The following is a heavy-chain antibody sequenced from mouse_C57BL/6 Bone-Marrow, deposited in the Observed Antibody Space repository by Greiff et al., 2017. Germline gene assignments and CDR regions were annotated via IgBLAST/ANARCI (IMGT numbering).Heavy chain of an antibody. Sequence: EVQVVESGGGLVKPGGSLKLSCAASGFTFSSYAMSWVRQTPEKRLEWVATISDGGSYTYYPDNVKGRFTISRDNAKNNLYLQMSHLKSEDTAMYYCARDGNYYGGPHWYFDVWGTGTTVTVSS. J-gene: IGHJ1*03. V-gene: IGHV5-4*01. D-gene: IGHD1-1*02. CDR3: ARDGNYYGGPHWYFDV. CDR2: ISDGGSYT. CDR1: GFTFSSYA.